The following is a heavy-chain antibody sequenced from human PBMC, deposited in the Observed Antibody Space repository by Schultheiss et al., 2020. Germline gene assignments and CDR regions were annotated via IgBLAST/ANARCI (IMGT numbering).Heavy chain of an antibody. CDR1: GYTFTSYD. V-gene: IGHV1-8*01. D-gene: IGHD5-24*01. CDR3: ARGLGRWLQLLLGY. CDR2: MNPNSGNT. J-gene: IGHJ4*02. Sequence: GESLKISCKASGYTFTSYDINWVRQATGQGLEWMGWMNPNSGNTGYAQKFQGRVTMTRNTSISTAYMELSSLRSEDTAVYYCARGLGRWLQLLLGYWGQGTLVTVS.